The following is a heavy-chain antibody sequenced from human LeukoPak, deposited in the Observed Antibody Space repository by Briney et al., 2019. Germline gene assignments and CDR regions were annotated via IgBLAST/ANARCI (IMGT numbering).Heavy chain of an antibody. CDR1: GFTFSSYG. CDR2: IWYDGSNK. Sequence: RSLRLSCAASGFTFSSYGMHWVRQAPGKGLEWVAVIWYDGSNKYYADSVKGRFTISRDNSKNTLYLQMNSLRAEDTAVYYCARKGHSSGSKLIDYWGQGTLVTVSS. CDR3: ARKGHSSGSKLIDY. D-gene: IGHD3-22*01. V-gene: IGHV3-33*01. J-gene: IGHJ4*02.